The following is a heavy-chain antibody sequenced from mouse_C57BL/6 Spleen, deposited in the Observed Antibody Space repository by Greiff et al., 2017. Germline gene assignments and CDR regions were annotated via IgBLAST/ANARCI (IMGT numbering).Heavy chain of an antibody. J-gene: IGHJ3*01. CDR2: IDPSDSYT. CDR1: GYTFTSYW. D-gene: IGHD2-1*01. Sequence: VKLQQPGAELVMPGASVKLSCKASGYTFTSYWMHWVKQRPGQGLEWIGEIDPSDSYTNYNQKFKGKSTLTVDKSSSTAYMQLSSLTSEDSAVYYCARASTGSFAYWGQGTLVTVSA. V-gene: IGHV1-69*01. CDR3: ARASTGSFAY.